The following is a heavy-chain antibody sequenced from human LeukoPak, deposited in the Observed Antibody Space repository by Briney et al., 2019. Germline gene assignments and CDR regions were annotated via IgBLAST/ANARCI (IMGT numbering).Heavy chain of an antibody. J-gene: IGHJ4*02. Sequence: GGSLRLSCAASGFTFSGYAMSWVRQAPGKGLEWVSAISGSGGSTYYADSVKGRFTISRDNSKNTLYLQMNSLRAEDTAVYYCAKARIYSGYDYALFDYWGQGTLVTVSP. V-gene: IGHV3-23*01. CDR3: AKARIYSGYDYALFDY. CDR2: ISGSGGST. D-gene: IGHD5-12*01. CDR1: GFTFSGYA.